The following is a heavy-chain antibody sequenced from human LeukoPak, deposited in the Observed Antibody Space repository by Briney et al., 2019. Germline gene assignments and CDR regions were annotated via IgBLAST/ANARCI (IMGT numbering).Heavy chain of an antibody. J-gene: IGHJ4*02. CDR2: INPNSGGT. Sequence: ASVKVSCKASGYTFTGYYMHWVRQAPGQGLEWMGRINPNSGGTNYAQKFQGRVTMTRDTYISTAYMELSRLRSDDTAVYYCARDNVAANYFDYWGQGTLVTVSS. CDR1: GYTFTGYY. V-gene: IGHV1-2*06. D-gene: IGHD5-12*01. CDR3: ARDNVAANYFDY.